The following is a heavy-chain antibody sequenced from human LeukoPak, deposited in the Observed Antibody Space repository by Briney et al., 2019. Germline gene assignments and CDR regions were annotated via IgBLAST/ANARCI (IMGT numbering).Heavy chain of an antibody. CDR2: IVVGSGNT. J-gene: IGHJ4*02. CDR3: AAGSGWYRFDY. CDR1: GFTFTSSA. V-gene: IGHV1-58*02. D-gene: IGHD6-19*01. Sequence: GASVKVSCKASGFTFTSSAIQWVRQARGQRLEWIGWIVVGSGNTNYAQKFQERVTITRDTSTSTAYMELSSLTSEDSAVYYCAAGSGWYRFDYWGQGTLVTVSS.